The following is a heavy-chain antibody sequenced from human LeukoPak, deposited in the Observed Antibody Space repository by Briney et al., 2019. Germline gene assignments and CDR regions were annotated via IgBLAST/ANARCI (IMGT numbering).Heavy chain of an antibody. CDR3: ARHLERRYYYDSGSTRFDP. D-gene: IGHD3-10*01. V-gene: IGHV4-34*01. J-gene: IGHJ5*02. CDR2: INHSGST. CDR1: GGSFSGYY. Sequence: SETLSLTCAVYGGSFSGYYWSWIRQPPGKGLEWIGEINHSGSTNYNPSLKSRVTISVDTSKNQFSLKLSSVTAADTAVYYCARHLERRYYYDSGSTRFDPWGQGTLVTVSS.